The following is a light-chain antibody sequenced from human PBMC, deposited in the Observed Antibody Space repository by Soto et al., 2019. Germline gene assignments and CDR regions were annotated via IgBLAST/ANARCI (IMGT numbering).Light chain of an antibody. J-gene: IGKJ2*01. CDR1: QSVSNNY. CDR3: QQYGSSPPYT. CDR2: GSS. V-gene: IGKV3-20*01. Sequence: EVVLTQSPGTLSLSPGERATLSCRASQSVSNNYFAWYRQKPGQAPGLLIFGSSDRATGIPDRFSGSGSGTDFTLTISRLEPEDFAVYYCQQYGSSPPYTFGQGTKLEIK.